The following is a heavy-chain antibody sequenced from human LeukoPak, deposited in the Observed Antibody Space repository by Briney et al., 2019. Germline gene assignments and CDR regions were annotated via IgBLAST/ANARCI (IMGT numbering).Heavy chain of an antibody. CDR3: ARVGLLQTPDP. CDR2: IYHSGST. Sequence: SETLSLTCTVSGYSISSGYYWGWIRQPPGKGLEWIGSIYHSGSTYYNPSLRSRVTISVDTSKNQFSLKLSSVTAADTAVYYCARVGLLQTPDPWGQGTLVTVSS. V-gene: IGHV4-38-2*02. D-gene: IGHD2-15*01. J-gene: IGHJ5*02. CDR1: GYSISSGYY.